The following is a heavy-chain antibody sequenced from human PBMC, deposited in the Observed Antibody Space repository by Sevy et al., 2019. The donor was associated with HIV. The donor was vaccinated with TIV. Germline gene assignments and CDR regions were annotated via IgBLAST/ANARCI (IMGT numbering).Heavy chain of an antibody. CDR1: GFTFSSYS. CDR3: ALERLSSDVAEDFQN. J-gene: IGHJ1*01. V-gene: IGHV3-30-3*01. D-gene: IGHD1-1*01. CDR2: ISYDGINK. Sequence: GGSLRLSCATSGFTFSSYSMHWVRQAPGKGLEWVATISYDGINKHYADSVKGRFTISRDNFKNSLSLQMNSLRAGETAVYFCALERLSSDVAEDFQNWGQGTLVTVSS.